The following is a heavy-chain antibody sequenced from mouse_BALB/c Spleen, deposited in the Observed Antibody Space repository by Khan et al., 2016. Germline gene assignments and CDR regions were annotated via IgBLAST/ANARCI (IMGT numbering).Heavy chain of an antibody. J-gene: IGHJ2*01. CDR3: ARDKEGFDY. Sequence: EVELVESGGGLVQPGGSRKLSCAASGFTFSDYGMAWVRQAPGKGPEWVAFISNLAYSIYYADTVTGRFTISRENTKHTLYLEMSSLRSEDTTIYYCARDKEGFDYWGQGTTLTVSS. CDR2: ISNLAYSI. V-gene: IGHV5-15*02. CDR1: GFTFSDYG.